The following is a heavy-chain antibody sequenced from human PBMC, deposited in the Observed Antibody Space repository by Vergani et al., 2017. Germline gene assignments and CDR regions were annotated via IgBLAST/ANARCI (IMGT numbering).Heavy chain of an antibody. CDR2: ISSSGSTI. CDR3: AGGREGWFGECGRCSCNVPQPSPDY. D-gene: IGHD3-10*01. V-gene: IGHV3-11*01. CDR1: GFTFSDYY. J-gene: IGHJ4*02. Sequence: QVQLVESGGGLVKPGGSLRLSCAASGFTFSDYYMSWIRQAPGKGLEWVSYISSSGSTIYYADSVKGRFTISRDNAKNSLYLPMNSLRAEDAAVYYCAGGREGWFGECGRCSCNVPQPSPDYWGQGTLVTVSS.